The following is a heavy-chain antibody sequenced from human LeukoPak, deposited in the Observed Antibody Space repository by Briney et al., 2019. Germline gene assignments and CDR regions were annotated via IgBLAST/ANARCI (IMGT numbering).Heavy chain of an antibody. CDR1: GGSISSINW. D-gene: IGHD3-10*01. Sequence: SETLSLTCAVSGGSISSINWWSWARQPPGKGLEWIGEIYHSGHTNYNPSLKSRVTISVDKSKNQFSLKLSSVTAADTAVYYCARDSDGYGSTNGLDPWGQGTLVTVSS. V-gene: IGHV4-4*02. J-gene: IGHJ5*02. CDR2: IYHSGHT. CDR3: ARDSDGYGSTNGLDP.